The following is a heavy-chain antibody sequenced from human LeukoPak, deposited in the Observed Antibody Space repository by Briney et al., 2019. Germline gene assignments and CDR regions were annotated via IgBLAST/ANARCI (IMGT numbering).Heavy chain of an antibody. V-gene: IGHV4-39*01. Sequence: SETLSLTCTVSGGSISSDSYYWAWIRQPPGKGLEWIGSIYSYNPSLKSRVTISVDTSKNQFSLKLSSVTAADTAVYYCARAPPDYYDSSGYSFSVAFDIWGQGTMVTVSS. CDR2: IY. D-gene: IGHD3-22*01. CDR3: ARAPPDYYDSSGYSFSVAFDI. J-gene: IGHJ3*02. CDR1: GGSISSDSYY.